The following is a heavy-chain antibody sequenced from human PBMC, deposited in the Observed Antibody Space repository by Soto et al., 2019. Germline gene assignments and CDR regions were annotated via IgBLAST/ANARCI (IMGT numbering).Heavy chain of an antibody. CDR3: ARSLPYYHYGMDV. D-gene: IGHD1-26*01. Sequence: PSETLSLTCTVSAGSISSGDYYWSWIRQPPGKGLEWIGYIYYSGSTYYNPSLKSRVTISVDTSKNQFSLKLSSVTAADTAVYYCARSLPYYHYGMDVWGQGTTVTVSS. V-gene: IGHV4-30-4*01. CDR1: AGSISSGDYY. J-gene: IGHJ6*02. CDR2: IYYSGST.